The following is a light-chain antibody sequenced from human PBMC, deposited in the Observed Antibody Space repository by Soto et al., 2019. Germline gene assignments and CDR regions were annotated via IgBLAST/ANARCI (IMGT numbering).Light chain of an antibody. CDR2: EVS. Sequence: QSVLTQPASVSGSPGQSITISCTGTSSDVGGYNYVSWYQQHSGNAPKLMIYEVSNRPSGVSNRFAGSKSGNTASLTISGRQAEDEADYYCSSYTSSSTVIFGEGTKLTVL. CDR3: SSYTSSSTVI. CDR1: SSDVGGYNY. J-gene: IGLJ2*01. V-gene: IGLV2-14*01.